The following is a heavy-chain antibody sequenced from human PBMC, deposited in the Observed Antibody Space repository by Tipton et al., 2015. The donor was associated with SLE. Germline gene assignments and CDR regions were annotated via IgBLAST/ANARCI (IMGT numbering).Heavy chain of an antibody. Sequence: TLSLTCTVSGGSISGYYWSWVRQPPGQGLEWIGYIHYRGSTNYNPSLKSRVTISLGTSKNQLSLKLSSVTAADTAVYYCARACGSGHQVAFDIWGQGTMVTVSS. CDR1: GGSISGYY. CDR3: ARACGSGHQVAFDI. D-gene: IGHD2-15*01. V-gene: IGHV4-59*12. J-gene: IGHJ3*02. CDR2: IHYRGST.